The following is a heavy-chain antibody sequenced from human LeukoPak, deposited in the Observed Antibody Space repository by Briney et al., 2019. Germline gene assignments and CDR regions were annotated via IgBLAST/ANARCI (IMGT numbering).Heavy chain of an antibody. CDR2: IYPGDSHT. CDR3: ARVSYYDNSGYYGFDY. CDR1: GYSFTSYW. J-gene: IGHJ4*02. D-gene: IGHD3-22*01. V-gene: IGHV5-51*01. Sequence: GDSLKTSCKGSGYSFTSYWIGWVRPMPGKGLEWMGTIYPGDSHTRYSPSSQGQVTNSVDKSISTAYLQWSSLKASDTAMYYCARVSYYDNSGYYGFDYWGQGTLVTVSS.